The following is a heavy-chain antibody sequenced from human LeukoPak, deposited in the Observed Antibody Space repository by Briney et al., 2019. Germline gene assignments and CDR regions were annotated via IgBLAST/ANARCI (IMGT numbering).Heavy chain of an antibody. V-gene: IGHV3-30*04. Sequence: HPGGSLRLSCAASGFTFSSYAMHWVRQAPGKGLEWVAVISYDGSNKYYADSVKGRFTTSRDNSKNTLYLQMNSLRAEDTAVYYCARVGRSYYGSGSYLSYWGQGTLVTVSS. J-gene: IGHJ4*02. CDR2: ISYDGSNK. D-gene: IGHD3-10*01. CDR1: GFTFSSYA. CDR3: ARVGRSYYGSGSYLSY.